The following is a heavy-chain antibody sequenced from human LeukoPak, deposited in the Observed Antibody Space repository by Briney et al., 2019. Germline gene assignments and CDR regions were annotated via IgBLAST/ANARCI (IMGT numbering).Heavy chain of an antibody. V-gene: IGHV1-69*05. J-gene: IGHJ3*02. CDR3: ARDRGRIVGATSAFDI. D-gene: IGHD1-26*01. Sequence: SVKVSCKASGGTFSSYAISWVRQAPGQGLEWMGGITPIFGIANYAQKFQGRVTITTDESTSTAYMELSSLRSEDTAVYYCARDRGRIVGATSAFDIWGQGTMVTVSS. CDR2: ITPIFGIA. CDR1: GGTFSSYA.